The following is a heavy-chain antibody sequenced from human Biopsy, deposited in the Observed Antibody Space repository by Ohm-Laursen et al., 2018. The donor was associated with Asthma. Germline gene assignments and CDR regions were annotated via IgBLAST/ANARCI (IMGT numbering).Heavy chain of an antibody. Sequence: SLRLSCSASGFTFSSYSMNWVRQAPGKGLEWVSYISSSSSTIYYADSVKGRFTISRDNAKNSLYLQMDSLRDEDTAVYYCARPRWGPYGHWGQGTLVTVSS. CDR1: GFTFSSYS. D-gene: IGHD4-17*01. CDR2: ISSSSSTI. V-gene: IGHV3-48*02. J-gene: IGHJ4*02. CDR3: ARPRWGPYGH.